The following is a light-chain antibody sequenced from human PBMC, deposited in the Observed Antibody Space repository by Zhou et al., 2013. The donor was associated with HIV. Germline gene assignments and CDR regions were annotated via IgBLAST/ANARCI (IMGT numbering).Light chain of an antibody. V-gene: IGKV3-20*01. CDR2: AAS. Sequence: VLTQSPGTLSLSPGERATLSCRASQSLNSAYLAWFQQRPGQAPRLLIYAASSRATGIPDRFSGSGSGTDFTLTVSSLQPDDSATYYCQQYNSYSLTFGGGTKVEIK. CDR1: QSLNSAY. CDR3: QQYNSYSLT. J-gene: IGKJ4*01.